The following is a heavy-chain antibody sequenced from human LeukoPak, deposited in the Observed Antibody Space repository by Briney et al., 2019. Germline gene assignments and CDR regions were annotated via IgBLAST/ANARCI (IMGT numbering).Heavy chain of an antibody. D-gene: IGHD2-21*02. CDR3: AKDGPTAIPSWFDP. V-gene: IGHV3-23*01. J-gene: IGHJ5*02. CDR2: ISSSGGST. CDR1: GFNFTNYA. Sequence: GVSLRLSCAASGFNFTNYAMNWVRQAPGRGLEWVSLISSSGGSTYYAGSVKGRFTISRDNSKSTLYLQMNSLRAEDTAIYYCAKDGPTAIPSWFDPWGQGTLVTVSS.